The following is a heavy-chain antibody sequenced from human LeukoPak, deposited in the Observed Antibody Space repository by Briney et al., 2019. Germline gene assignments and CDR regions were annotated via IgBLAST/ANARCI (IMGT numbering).Heavy chain of an antibody. D-gene: IGHD3-9*01. CDR3: ARVRSYYDILTGYYPGYFDY. CDR1: GGSFSGYY. CDR2: INHSGST. Sequence: SETLSLTCAVYGGSFSGYYWSWIRQPPGKGLEWIGEINHSGSTNYNPSLKSRVTISVDTSKNQFSLKLSSVTAADTAVYYCARVRSYYDILTGYYPGYFDYWGQGTLVTVSS. V-gene: IGHV4-34*01. J-gene: IGHJ4*02.